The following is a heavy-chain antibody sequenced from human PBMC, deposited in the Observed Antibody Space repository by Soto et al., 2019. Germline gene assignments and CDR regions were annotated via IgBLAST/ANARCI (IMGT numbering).Heavy chain of an antibody. V-gene: IGHV3-74*01. CDR2: IHSDGSST. CDR3: ERGDRGAFDI. D-gene: IGHD1-26*01. CDR1: GFTFSYYW. Sequence: EVQLVESGGGLVQPGESLRLSCAASGFTFSYYWMHWVRQAPGKGLVWVSRIHSDGSSTTYADSVKGRFTISRDNARNTVYLHMNSLRVEDMAVYYCERGDRGAFDIWGQGTVITVSS. J-gene: IGHJ3*02.